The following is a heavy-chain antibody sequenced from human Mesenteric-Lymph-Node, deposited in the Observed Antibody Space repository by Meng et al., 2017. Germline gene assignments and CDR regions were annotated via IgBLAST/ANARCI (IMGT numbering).Heavy chain of an antibody. D-gene: IGHD3-10*01. J-gene: IGHJ4*02. V-gene: IGHV4-61*01. CDR3: ARAMVRGVIYN. CDR1: GGSVTNENYY. Sequence: SEPLSLTCTVFGGSVTNENYYWSWIRKPPGKGLEFIGYIHYSAITYYSPSLESRLTISVDKSKNQFSLKLSSVTAADTAVYYCARAMVRGVIYNWGQGTLVTVSS. CDR2: IHYSAIT.